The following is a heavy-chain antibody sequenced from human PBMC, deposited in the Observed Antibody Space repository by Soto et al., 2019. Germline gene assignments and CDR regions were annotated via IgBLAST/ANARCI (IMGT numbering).Heavy chain of an antibody. V-gene: IGHV3-30*18. J-gene: IGHJ6*01. CDR3: AKQAAQYELWTRYCTAENYDPGMDV. CDR1: GFTFSNYG. CDR2: TTYDGSNK. D-gene: IGHD2-8*02. Sequence: QVQVVESGGGLVQPGGSLRLSCAGSGFTFSNYGVNWVRQAPGKGLEWVSDTTYDGSNKYYADSVKGRFNVTRDNYKNTEYLQINNLKAEDTTVYYYAKQAAQYELWTRYCTAENYDPGMDVWGEGTTVTSSS.